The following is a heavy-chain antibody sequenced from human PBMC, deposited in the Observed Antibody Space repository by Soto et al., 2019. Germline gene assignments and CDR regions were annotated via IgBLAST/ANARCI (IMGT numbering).Heavy chain of an antibody. V-gene: IGHV4-31*03. J-gene: IGHJ5*02. D-gene: IGHD6-13*01. CDR1: GDPLSLGGYY. Sequence: PSETLSLTCSVSGDPLSLGGYYWTWIRQLPGKGLEWMGYIYHTGKTYYNPSLESRLTMSVDMIKNQFSVQLRSVTAADTAVYFCAREGSSTANWIDPWGQGALVTVSS. CDR2: IYHTGKT. CDR3: AREGSSTANWIDP.